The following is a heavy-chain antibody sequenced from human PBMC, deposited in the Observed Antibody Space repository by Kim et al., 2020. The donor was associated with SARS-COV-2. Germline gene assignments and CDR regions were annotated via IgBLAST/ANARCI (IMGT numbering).Heavy chain of an antibody. D-gene: IGHD3-3*01. V-gene: IGHV3-30*18. CDR1: GFTFSSYG. J-gene: IGHJ6*02. Sequence: GGSLRLSCAASGFTFSSYGMHWVRQAPGKGLEWVAVISYDGSNKYYADSVKGRFTISRDNSKNTLYLQMNSLRAEDTAVYYCAKDQLAVLRFLEWLLYHYGMDVGGQGTTVTVSS. CDR3: AKDQLAVLRFLEWLLYHYGMDV. CDR2: ISYDGSNK.